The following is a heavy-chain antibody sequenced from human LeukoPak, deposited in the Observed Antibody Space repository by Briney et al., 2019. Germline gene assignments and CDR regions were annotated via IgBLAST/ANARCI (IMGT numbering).Heavy chain of an antibody. CDR1: GGSISSSSYH. D-gene: IGHD3-10*01. Sequence: SETLSLTCTVSGGSISSSSYHWGWIRLPPGKGLEWIGNLYYSGSTYYNPSLKSRVTISVDRSKNQFSLKLNSVTAADTAVYYCARRHDGEFDNWGQGTLVTVSS. CDR2: LYYSGST. J-gene: IGHJ4*02. CDR3: ARRHDGEFDN. V-gene: IGHV4-39*01.